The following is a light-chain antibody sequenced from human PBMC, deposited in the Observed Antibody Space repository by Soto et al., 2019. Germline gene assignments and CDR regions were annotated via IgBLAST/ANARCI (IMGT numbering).Light chain of an antibody. CDR2: GAS. CDR1: QSVSSN. CDR3: QQYNNWPLT. Sequence: EIVMTQSPATLSVSPGERATLSCRASQSVSSNLAWYRQKPGQAPRLLIYGASTRVTGFPARFSGSGSGTEFTLTISSLQSEDFAVYYCQQYNNWPLTFGLGTKVEIK. V-gene: IGKV3-15*01. J-gene: IGKJ1*01.